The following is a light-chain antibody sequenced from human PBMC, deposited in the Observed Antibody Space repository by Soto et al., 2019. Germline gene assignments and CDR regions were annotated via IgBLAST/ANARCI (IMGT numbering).Light chain of an antibody. CDR3: QQRSNWPPYT. CDR1: QSVSSY. J-gene: IGKJ2*01. CDR2: DVS. V-gene: IGKV3-11*01. Sequence: EIVLTQSPATLSLSPGERATLSCRASQSVSSYLAWYQQKPGQAPRLLIYDVSNRATGIPARFSGSGSGTDFTLTISSLEPEDLAVYYCQQRSNWPPYTFGQGTKLEIK.